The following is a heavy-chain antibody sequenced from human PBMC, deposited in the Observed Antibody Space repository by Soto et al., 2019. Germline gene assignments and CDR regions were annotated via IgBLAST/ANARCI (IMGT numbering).Heavy chain of an antibody. CDR3: ARHLSNLGGGIAFDI. J-gene: IGHJ3*02. D-gene: IGHD3-16*01. CDR2: IYYSGST. V-gene: IGHV4-59*08. CDR1: GGSISSYY. Sequence: SETLSLTCTVSGGSISSYYWSWIRQPPGKGLEWIGYIYYSGSTNYNPSLKSRVTISVDTSKNQSSLKLSSVTAADTAVYYCARHLSNLGGGIAFDIWGQGTMVTVSS.